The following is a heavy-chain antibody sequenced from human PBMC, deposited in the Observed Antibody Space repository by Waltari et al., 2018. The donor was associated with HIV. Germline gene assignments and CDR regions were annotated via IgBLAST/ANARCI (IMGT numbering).Heavy chain of an antibody. J-gene: IGHJ5*02. V-gene: IGHV3-23*01. Sequence: EVQLLESGGGLVQPGGSLGLSCAASGFTFSSSAMGGVREAPGKGLEWVSAISGSGGSTYYADSVKGRFTISRDNSKNTLYLQMNSLRAEDTAVYYCAKGHSYGSFDPWGQGTLVTVSS. CDR3: AKGHSYGSFDP. CDR1: GFTFSSSA. CDR2: ISGSGGST. D-gene: IGHD5-18*01.